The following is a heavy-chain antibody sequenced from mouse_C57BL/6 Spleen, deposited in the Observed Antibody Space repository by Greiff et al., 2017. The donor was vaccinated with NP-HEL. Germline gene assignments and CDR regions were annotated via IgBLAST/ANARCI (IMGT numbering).Heavy chain of an antibody. Sequence: QVQLQQPGAELVMPGASVKLSCKASGYTFTSYWMHWVKQRPGQGLEWIEEIDPSDSYTNYNQKFKGKSTLTVDKSSSTAYMQLSSLTSEDSAVYYCARAIYDYLYYFDYWGQGTTLTVSS. J-gene: IGHJ2*01. D-gene: IGHD2-4*01. CDR1: GYTFTSYW. V-gene: IGHV1-69*01. CDR3: ARAIYDYLYYFDY. CDR2: IDPSDSYT.